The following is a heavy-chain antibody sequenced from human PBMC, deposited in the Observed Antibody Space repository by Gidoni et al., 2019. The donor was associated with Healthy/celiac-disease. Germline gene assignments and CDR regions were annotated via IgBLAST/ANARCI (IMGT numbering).Heavy chain of an antibody. CDR3: ARGRKNNWFDP. J-gene: IGHJ5*02. Sequence: QVQLQQWGAGLLKPSEPLSLTCAVYGGSFSGYYWSWIRQPPGKGLEWIGEINHSGSTNYNPSLKSRVTISVDTSKNQFSLKLSSVTAADTAVYYCARGRKNNWFDPWGQGTLVTVSS. CDR2: INHSGST. V-gene: IGHV4-34*01. CDR1: GGSFSGYY.